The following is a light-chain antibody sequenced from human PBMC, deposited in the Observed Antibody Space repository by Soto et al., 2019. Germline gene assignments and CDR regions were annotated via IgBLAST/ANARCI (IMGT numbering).Light chain of an antibody. CDR2: DAS. CDR1: QSVSSY. Sequence: EIVLTQSPATLSLSPGERATLSCRASQSVSSYLAWYQQKPGQAPRLLIYDASNRATGIPARFSSSGSVTDFTLTISSLEPEDFAVYYCQQRSNWPLTFGGGTKVEIK. V-gene: IGKV3-11*01. CDR3: QQRSNWPLT. J-gene: IGKJ4*01.